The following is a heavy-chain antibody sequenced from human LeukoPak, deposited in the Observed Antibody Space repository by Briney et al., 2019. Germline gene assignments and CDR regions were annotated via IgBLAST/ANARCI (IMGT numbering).Heavy chain of an antibody. CDR1: GGSFSGYY. J-gene: IGHJ6*03. CDR3: ARGHYYYYYYMDD. V-gene: IGHV4-34*01. CDR2: INHSGST. Sequence: SETLSLTCAVYGGSFSGYYWSWIRQPPGKGLEWIGEINHSGSTNYNPSLKSRVTISVDTSKNQFSLKLSSVTAADTAVYYCARGHYYYYYYMDDWGKGTTVTVSS.